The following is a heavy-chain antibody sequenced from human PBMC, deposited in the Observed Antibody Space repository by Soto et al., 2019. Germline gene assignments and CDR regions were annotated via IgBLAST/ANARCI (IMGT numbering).Heavy chain of an antibody. CDR2: ISSTGLYT. Sequence: LRLSCAASGFTFSSYGMHWVRQAPGKGLEWVSDISSTGLYTYLADSVKGRFTISRDNSKNTLYLQMNSLRVDDTAVYFCTKSWLFEKNWFDPWGQGTLVTVSS. J-gene: IGHJ5*02. V-gene: IGHV3-23*01. D-gene: IGHD3-22*01. CDR1: GFTFSSYG. CDR3: TKSWLFEKNWFDP.